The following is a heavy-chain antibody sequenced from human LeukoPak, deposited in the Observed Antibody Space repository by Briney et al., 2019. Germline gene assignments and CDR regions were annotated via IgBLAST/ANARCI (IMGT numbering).Heavy chain of an antibody. J-gene: IGHJ4*02. CDR3: ARIGAGSSRDY. Sequence: SETLSLTCSVSGASVSDGNYYWSWIRQPPGKGLEWIGYMFYSESTKYNPSLKSRVTISVDKSKNQFSLHMSSVTAADTAVYYCARIGAGSSRDYWGQGTLVTVSS. D-gene: IGHD6-13*01. CDR2: MFYSEST. CDR1: GASVSDGNYY. V-gene: IGHV4-61*01.